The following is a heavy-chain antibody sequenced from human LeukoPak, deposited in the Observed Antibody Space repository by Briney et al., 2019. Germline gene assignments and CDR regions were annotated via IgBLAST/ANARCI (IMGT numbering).Heavy chain of an antibody. CDR1: GGSISSSSYY. Sequence: SETLSLTCTVSGGSISSSSYYWGWIRQPPGKGLEWIGSIYYGGSTFYNPSLKSRVTISVDTSKNQFSLRLNSATAADTAVYYCATLTGYYYYYLDVWGKGTTVTISS. V-gene: IGHV4-39*01. D-gene: IGHD3-9*01. CDR2: IYYGGST. CDR3: ATLTGYYYYYLDV. J-gene: IGHJ6*03.